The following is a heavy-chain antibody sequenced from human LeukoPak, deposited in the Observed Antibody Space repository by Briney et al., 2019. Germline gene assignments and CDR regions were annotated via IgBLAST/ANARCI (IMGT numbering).Heavy chain of an antibody. J-gene: IGHJ5*02. D-gene: IGHD3-10*01. CDR3: ARGMVRGVIINNWFDP. CDR1: GGSISSGGYY. Sequence: SQTLSLTCTVSGGSISSGGYYWSWIRQHPGKGLEWIGYIYYSGSTYYNPSLKSRVTISVDTSKNQFSLKLSSVTAADTAVYYCARGMVRGVIINNWFDPWGQGTLATVSS. V-gene: IGHV4-31*03. CDR2: IYYSGST.